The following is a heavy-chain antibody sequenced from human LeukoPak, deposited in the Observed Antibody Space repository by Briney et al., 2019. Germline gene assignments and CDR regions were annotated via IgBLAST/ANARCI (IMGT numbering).Heavy chain of an antibody. J-gene: IGHJ3*02. Sequence: SQTLSLTCTVSGGSISSGDYYWSWIRQPPGKGLEWIGYIYYSGSTYYNPSLKSRVTISVDTSKNQFSLKLSSVTAADTAVYYCARDGSDYYDSSEPPRAFDIWGQGTMVTVSS. CDR3: ARDGSDYYDSSEPPRAFDI. D-gene: IGHD3-22*01. CDR2: IYYSGST. CDR1: GGSISSGDYY. V-gene: IGHV4-30-4*01.